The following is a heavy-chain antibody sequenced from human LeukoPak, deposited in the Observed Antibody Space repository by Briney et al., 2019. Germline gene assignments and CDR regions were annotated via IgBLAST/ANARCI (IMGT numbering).Heavy chain of an antibody. V-gene: IGHV3-30*04. D-gene: IGHD6-13*01. CDR3: ARAEFSSSRFHFDH. Sequence: GGSLRLSCAASGFSFSYYVMHWVRQAPGKGLEWVAGIPYDGSNRYFADSVKGRFTISRDNSKNTLYLQMNSLRAEDTAVYFCARAEFSSSRFHFDHWGQGTLVTVSS. CDR2: IPYDGSNR. J-gene: IGHJ4*02. CDR1: GFSFSYYV.